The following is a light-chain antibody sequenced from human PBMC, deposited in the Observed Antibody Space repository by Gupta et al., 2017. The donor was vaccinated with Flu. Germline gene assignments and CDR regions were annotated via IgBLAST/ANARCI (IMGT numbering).Light chain of an antibody. CDR3: HSRDSSGNHRV. J-gene: IGLJ3*02. V-gene: IGLV3-19*01. CDR2: GKN. CDR1: SLRSYY. Sequence: GKTVRITCQGDSLRSYYASWYQQKPRQAPVLVIYGKNNRPSGIPDRFSGSNSGNTASLTITGAQAEDEADYYCHSRDSSGNHRVFGGGTKLTVL.